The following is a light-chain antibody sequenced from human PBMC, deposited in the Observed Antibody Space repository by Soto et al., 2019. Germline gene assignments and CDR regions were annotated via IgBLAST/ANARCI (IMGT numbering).Light chain of an antibody. CDR3: QQYYSSPFT. V-gene: IGKV4-1*01. CDR2: WAS. Sequence: DIVMTQSPDSLAVSLGERATINCKSSQNVLYSSNNKNYLTWYQQKPGQPPKLLIYWASTRESGVPDRFSGSGSGTEFTLTINSLQAEDVAVYYCQQYYSSPFTFGPGTKVDIK. J-gene: IGKJ3*01. CDR1: QNVLYSSNNKNY.